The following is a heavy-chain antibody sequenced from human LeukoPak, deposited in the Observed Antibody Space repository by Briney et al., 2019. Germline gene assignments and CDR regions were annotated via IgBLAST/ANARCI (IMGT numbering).Heavy chain of an antibody. CDR1: GGSISSYY. CDR3: ARVDTAMASYYYYYMDV. V-gene: IGHV4-59*01. Sequence: PSETLSLTCTVSGGSISSYYRSWIRQPPGKGLEWIGYIYYSGSTNYNPSLKSRVTISVDTSKNQFSLKLSSVTAADTAVYYCARVDTAMASYYYYYMDVWGKGTTVTVSS. D-gene: IGHD5-18*01. J-gene: IGHJ6*03. CDR2: IYYSGST.